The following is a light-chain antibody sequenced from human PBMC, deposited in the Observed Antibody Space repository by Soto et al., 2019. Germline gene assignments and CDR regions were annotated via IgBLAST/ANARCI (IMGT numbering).Light chain of an antibody. J-gene: IGLJ2*01. CDR1: TGAVTSDHY. Sequence: QAVVTQEPSLTVSPGGTVTLTCGSSTGAVTSDHYHYWFQQKPGQAPRALICDETNKHSWPPARFSGSLLGGKAALTLAGAEDEDEADEACLVFGGPRVFGGGTKVTVL. CDR3: LVFGGPRV. V-gene: IGLV7-46*01. CDR2: DET.